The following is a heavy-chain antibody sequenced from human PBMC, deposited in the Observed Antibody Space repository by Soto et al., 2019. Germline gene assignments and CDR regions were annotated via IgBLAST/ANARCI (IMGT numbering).Heavy chain of an antibody. V-gene: IGHV1-8*01. CDR1: GYTFTSYD. D-gene: IGHD3-3*01. CDR3: ARGRSGVLRFLEWLLPLDY. J-gene: IGHJ4*02. CDR2: MNPNSGNT. Sequence: ASVKVSCRASGYTFTSYDINWVRQATGQGLEWMGWMNPNSGNTGYAQKFQGRVTMTRNTSISTAYMELSSLRSEDTAVYYCARGRSGVLRFLEWLLPLDYWGQGTLVTVSX.